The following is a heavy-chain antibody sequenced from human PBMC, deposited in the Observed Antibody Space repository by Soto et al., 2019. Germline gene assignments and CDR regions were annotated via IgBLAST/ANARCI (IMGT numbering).Heavy chain of an antibody. CDR2: INAGNGNT. J-gene: IGHJ5*02. Sequence: GASVKVSCKASGYTFTSYAMHWVRQAPGQRLEWMGWINAGNGNTKYSQKFQGRVTITRDTSASTAYMELSSLRSEDTAVYYCARVHDILTGYYRVRGCWFDPWGQGTLVTVSS. CDR3: ARVHDILTGYYRVRGCWFDP. V-gene: IGHV1-3*01. D-gene: IGHD3-9*01. CDR1: GYTFTSYA.